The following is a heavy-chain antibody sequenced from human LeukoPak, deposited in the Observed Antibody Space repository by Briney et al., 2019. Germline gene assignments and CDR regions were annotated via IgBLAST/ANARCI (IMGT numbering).Heavy chain of an antibody. CDR3: ARVSYFNWYFDL. V-gene: IGHV1-18*01. D-gene: IGHD1-26*01. Sequence: ASVKVSCKASGYTFTSYGISWVRQAPGQGLEWMGWISAYNGNTNYAQKLQGRVTMTTDTSTSTAYMELRSLRSGDTAVYYCARVSYFNWYFDLWGRGTLVTVSS. J-gene: IGHJ2*01. CDR1: GYTFTSYG. CDR2: ISAYNGNT.